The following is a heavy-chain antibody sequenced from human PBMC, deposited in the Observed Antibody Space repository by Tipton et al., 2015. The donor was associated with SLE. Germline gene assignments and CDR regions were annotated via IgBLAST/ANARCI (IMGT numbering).Heavy chain of an antibody. J-gene: IGHJ4*02. CDR2: IYYSGRT. CDR3: ARQAHDTGWYEHFDH. CDR1: GGSISRSSHY. V-gene: IGHV4-39*07. Sequence: TLSLTCTVSGGSISRSSHYWGWIRQPPGKGLEWIGSIYYSGRTYYNSSLKSRVTISLDTSKNQLSLNLSSVTAADTAVYYCARQAHDTGWYEHFDHWGQGTLVAVSS. D-gene: IGHD6-19*01.